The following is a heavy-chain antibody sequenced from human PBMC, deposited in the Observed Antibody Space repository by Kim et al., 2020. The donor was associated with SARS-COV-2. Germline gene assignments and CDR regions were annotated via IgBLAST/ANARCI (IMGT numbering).Heavy chain of an antibody. CDR3: ARDSAYSSSENAFDI. Sequence: SVKVSCKASGGTFSSYAISWVRQAPGQGLEWMGGIIPIFGTANYAQKFQGRVTITADESMSTAYMELSSLRSEDTAVYYCARDSAYSSSENAFDIWGQGTMGTVSS. CDR2: IIPIFGTA. CDR1: GGTFSSYA. V-gene: IGHV1-69*13. J-gene: IGHJ3*02. D-gene: IGHD6-6*01.